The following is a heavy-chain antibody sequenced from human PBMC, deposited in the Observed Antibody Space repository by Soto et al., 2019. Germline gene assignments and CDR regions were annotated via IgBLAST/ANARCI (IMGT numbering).Heavy chain of an antibody. J-gene: IGHJ5*02. CDR1: GGNFNDYI. Sequence: QVQLVQSGAEVKKPGSSVKVSSKASGGNFNDYIISWVRQAPGQGPEWMGAIIPMFSTSNYAQKFQGRVTITADESTSTAYMELRSLRSEDTAIYFCARDADTAMVTNWFDTWGQGTLVTVSP. CDR2: IIPMFSTS. D-gene: IGHD5-18*01. CDR3: ARDADTAMVTNWFDT. V-gene: IGHV1-69*12.